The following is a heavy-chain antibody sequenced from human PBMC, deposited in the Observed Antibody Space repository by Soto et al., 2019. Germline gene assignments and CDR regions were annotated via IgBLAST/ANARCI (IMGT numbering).Heavy chain of an antibody. CDR2: IKTDGSST. Sequence: EVQLVESGGALVQPGGSLRLSCAASGFTFSSYWMHWVRQAPGEGLVWVSRIKTDGSSTSYADSVKGRFTISRDNAKNTMCLQMNSLRAEDTAVDYCARVGVGHYEFDYWGQGTLVTVSS. V-gene: IGHV3-74*01. J-gene: IGHJ4*02. D-gene: IGHD3-16*01. CDR3: ARVGVGHYEFDY. CDR1: GFTFSSYW.